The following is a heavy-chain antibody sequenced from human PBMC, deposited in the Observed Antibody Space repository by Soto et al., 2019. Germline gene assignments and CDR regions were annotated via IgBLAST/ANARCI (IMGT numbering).Heavy chain of an antibody. Sequence: GGSLRLSCAASGFTFSSYSMNWVRQAPGKGLEWVSSISSSSSYIYYADPVKGRFTISRDNAKNSLYLQMNSLRAEDTAVYYCARGTFGELFLFDYWGQGTLVTVSS. CDR2: ISSSSSYI. J-gene: IGHJ4*02. D-gene: IGHD3-10*01. CDR1: GFTFSSYS. V-gene: IGHV3-21*01. CDR3: ARGTFGELFLFDY.